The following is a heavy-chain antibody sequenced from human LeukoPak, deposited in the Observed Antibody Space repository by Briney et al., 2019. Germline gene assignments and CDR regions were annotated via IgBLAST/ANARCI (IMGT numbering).Heavy chain of an antibody. CDR1: GGSFSGYY. V-gene: IGHV4-34*01. CDR3: ARLPRRVMIVVAPDY. D-gene: IGHD3-22*01. Sequence: SETLSLTCAVYGGSFSGYYWSWIRQPPGKGLEWIGEINHSGSTNYNPSLKSRVTISADTSKNQFSLKLSSVTAADTAVYYCARLPRRVMIVVAPDYWGQGTLVTVSS. CDR2: INHSGST. J-gene: IGHJ4*02.